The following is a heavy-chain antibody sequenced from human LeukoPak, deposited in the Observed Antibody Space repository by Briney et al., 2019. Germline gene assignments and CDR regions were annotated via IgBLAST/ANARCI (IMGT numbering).Heavy chain of an antibody. CDR2: ISYNGYT. Sequence: PSETLSLTCAVSGGSISTYYWSWIRQSPGKGLEWIEYISYNGYTNYNPSLNSRVTMSVDTSKSQFSLRLSSVTASDTAVYYCARHLDYYGSGSYEFWGQGTLVTVSS. J-gene: IGHJ4*02. CDR1: GGSISTYY. V-gene: IGHV4-59*08. D-gene: IGHD3-10*01. CDR3: ARHLDYYGSGSYEF.